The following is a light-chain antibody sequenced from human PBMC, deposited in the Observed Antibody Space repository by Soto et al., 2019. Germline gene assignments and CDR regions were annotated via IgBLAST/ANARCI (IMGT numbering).Light chain of an antibody. CDR1: SSDVGGYNY. Sequence: QSVLTQPASVSGSPGQSITISCTGTSSDVGGYNYVSWYQQHPGKAPKLIIYDVTVRPSGISVRFSGSKSDNTASLAVSGLQPEDEADYYRSSYTNKDTLLFGGGTKLTVL. CDR3: SSYTNKDTLL. J-gene: IGLJ3*02. V-gene: IGLV2-14*03. CDR2: DVT.